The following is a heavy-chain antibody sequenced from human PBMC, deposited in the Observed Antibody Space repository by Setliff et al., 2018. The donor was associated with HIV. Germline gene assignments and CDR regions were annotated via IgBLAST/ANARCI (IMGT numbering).Heavy chain of an antibody. CDR2: FYYSGRT. D-gene: IGHD2-2*01. V-gene: IGHV4-59*11. CDR3: ARGQWPAPRPDFSDGYYNYGMDV. Sequence: SETLSLTCTVSGGSIRSHYWNWIRQSPGKGLEWIAFFYYSGRTNYNPSLKSRVTMSVDTSKNQISLTLTSATAADAAVYYCARGQWPAPRPDFSDGYYNYGMDVWGQGTTVTVSS. J-gene: IGHJ6*02. CDR1: GGSIRSHY.